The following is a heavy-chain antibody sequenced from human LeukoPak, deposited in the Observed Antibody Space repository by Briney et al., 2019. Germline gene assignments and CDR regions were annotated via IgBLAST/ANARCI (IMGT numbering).Heavy chain of an antibody. D-gene: IGHD2-8*01. CDR3: ARNSDCTNGVCPPGGY. V-gene: IGHV1-69*13. Sequence: SVKVSCKASGGTFSSYAISWVRQAPGQGLEWMGGIIPIFGTANYARKFQGRVTITADESTSTAYMELSSLRSEDTAVYYCARNSDCTNGVCPPGGYWGQGTLVTVSS. J-gene: IGHJ4*02. CDR2: IIPIFGTA. CDR1: GGTFSSYA.